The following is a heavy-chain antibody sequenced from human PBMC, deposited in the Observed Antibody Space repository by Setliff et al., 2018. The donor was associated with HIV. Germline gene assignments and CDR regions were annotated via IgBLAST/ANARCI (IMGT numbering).Heavy chain of an antibody. D-gene: IGHD2-15*01. J-gene: IGHJ6*03. CDR2: MHHSGSN. CDR3: AKTVVLTPYVSYYYYMDV. CDR1: GGSFSGYY. V-gene: IGHV4-34*01. Sequence: SETLSLTCAVYGGSFSGYYWSWVRQPPGKGLEWIGEMHHSGSNNYNPSLTSRVIISVDKSNNLFFLNLTSVTAADTAVYYCAKTVVLTPYVSYYYYMDVWGKGTTVTVSS.